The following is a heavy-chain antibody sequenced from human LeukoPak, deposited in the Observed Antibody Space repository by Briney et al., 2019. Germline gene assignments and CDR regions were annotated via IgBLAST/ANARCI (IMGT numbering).Heavy chain of an antibody. V-gene: IGHV1-8*03. D-gene: IGHD6-6*01. CDR3: ARRRQLQTGNWFDP. CDR2: MNPNSGNT. Sequence: ASVKVSCKASGYTFTSYDINWVRQATGQGLEWMGWMNPNSGNTGYAQKFQGRVTITRNTSISTAYMELSSLRSEDTAVYYCARRRQLQTGNWFDPWGQGTLVTVSS. J-gene: IGHJ5*02. CDR1: GYTFTSYD.